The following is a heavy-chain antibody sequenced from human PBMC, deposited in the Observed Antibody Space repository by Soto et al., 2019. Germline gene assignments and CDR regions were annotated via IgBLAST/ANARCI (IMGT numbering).Heavy chain of an antibody. CDR3: AAEGCSSTSCYYYYGMDV. CDR2: ISSSSSTI. V-gene: IGHV3-48*04. CDR1: GFTFSSYA. J-gene: IGHJ6*02. Sequence: GGSLRLSCAASGFTFSSYAMHWVRQAPGKGLEWVSYISSSSSTIYYADSVKGRFTISRDNAKNSLYLQMNSLRAEDTAVYYCAAEGCSSTSCYYYYGMDVWGQGTTVTVSS. D-gene: IGHD2-2*01.